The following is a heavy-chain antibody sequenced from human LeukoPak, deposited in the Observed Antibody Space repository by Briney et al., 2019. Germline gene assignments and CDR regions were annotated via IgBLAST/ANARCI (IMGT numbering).Heavy chain of an antibody. CDR1: GFTFSSYG. V-gene: IGHV3-30*18. CDR2: ISYDGSNK. D-gene: IGHD3-10*01. J-gene: IGHJ3*02. CDR3: AKDLWFGELLPVDI. Sequence: SCKASGFTFSSYGMHWVRQAPGKGLEWVAVISYDGSNKYYADSVKGRFAISRDNSKNTLYLQMNSLRAEDTAVYYCAKDLWFGELLPVDIWGQGTMVTVSS.